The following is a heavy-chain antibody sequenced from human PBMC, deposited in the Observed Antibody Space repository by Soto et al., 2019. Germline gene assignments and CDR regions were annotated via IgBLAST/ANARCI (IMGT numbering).Heavy chain of an antibody. CDR2: IRGEADGGTT. CDR3: TTDPESPDTSNYQYA. CDR1: DFSFTNAW. V-gene: IGHV3-15*07. D-gene: IGHD3-16*01. J-gene: IGHJ5*02. Sequence: EVQLVESGGGLVKPGGSLRLSCTASDFSFTNAWMNWVRQAPGKGLEWVGRIRGEADGGTTDYAAPVKGRFTISRDDSRNTLYLQMNSLKTEDSAVYYCTTDPESPDTSNYQYAWGQGTLVTVSS.